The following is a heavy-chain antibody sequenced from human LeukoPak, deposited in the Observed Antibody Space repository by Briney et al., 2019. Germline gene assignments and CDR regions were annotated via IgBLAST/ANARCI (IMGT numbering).Heavy chain of an antibody. Sequence: SGPTLAHPTQPLTLTYSLSGVSVHSSGVGVGWIRQPPGKALEWLALIYWDDDKRYSPSLDSRLTITRDTSRNQVVLKMTNMDPVDTGTYFCAHRTMTTITGTTFDLWGQGILVTVSS. CDR3: AHRTMTTITGTTFDL. CDR1: GVSVHSSGVG. J-gene: IGHJ5*02. V-gene: IGHV2-5*02. CDR2: IYWDDDK. D-gene: IGHD1-1*01.